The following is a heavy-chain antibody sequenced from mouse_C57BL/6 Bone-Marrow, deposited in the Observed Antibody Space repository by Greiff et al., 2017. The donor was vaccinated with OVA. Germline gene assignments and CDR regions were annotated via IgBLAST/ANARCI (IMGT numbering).Heavy chain of an antibody. CDR1: GFTFSSYG. Sequence: EVNVVESGGDLVKPGGSLKLSCAASGFTFSSYGMSWVRQTPDKRLEWVATISSGGSYTYYPDSVKGRFTISRDNAKNTLYLQMSSLKSEDTAMYYCARRPLMSVWGTGTTVTVSS. D-gene: IGHD2-3*01. V-gene: IGHV5-6*02. CDR2: ISSGGSYT. CDR3: ARRPLMSV. J-gene: IGHJ1*03.